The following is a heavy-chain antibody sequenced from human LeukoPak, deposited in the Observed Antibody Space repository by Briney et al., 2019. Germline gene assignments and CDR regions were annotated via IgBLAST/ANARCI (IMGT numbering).Heavy chain of an antibody. J-gene: IGHJ4*02. CDR1: GYTFTGYD. D-gene: IGHD3-10*01. V-gene: IGHV1-8*01. CDR3: ARRLTMVRGAMGY. CDR2: MNPNSGNT. Sequence: AAVKVSCKASGYTFTGYDINWGRQATGQGLEWMGWMNPNSGNTGYAQKFQGRVTMTRNTSISTAYMELSSLRSEDTAVYYCARRLTMVRGAMGYWGQGTLVTVSS.